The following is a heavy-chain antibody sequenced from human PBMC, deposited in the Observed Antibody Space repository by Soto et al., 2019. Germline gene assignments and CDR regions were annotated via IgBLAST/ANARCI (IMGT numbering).Heavy chain of an antibody. CDR2: INPNSGGT. D-gene: IGHD1-7*01. V-gene: IGHV1-2*04. CDR3: AREGTNRLSPLDYYYYGMDV. J-gene: IGHJ6*02. Sequence: ASVKVSCKASGYTFTGYYMHWVRQAPGQGLEWMGWINPNSGGTNYAQKFQGWVTMTRDTSISTAYMELSRLRSDDTAVYYCAREGTNRLSPLDYYYYGMDVWGQGTTVTVSS. CDR1: GYTFTGYY.